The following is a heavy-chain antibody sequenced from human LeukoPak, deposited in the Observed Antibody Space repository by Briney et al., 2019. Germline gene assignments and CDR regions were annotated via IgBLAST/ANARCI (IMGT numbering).Heavy chain of an antibody. D-gene: IGHD6-13*01. CDR2: IIPIIGTA. CDR3: AGSYSSSWYVPYDY. V-gene: IGHV1-69*06. CDR1: GGTFSSYA. Sequence: ASVKVSCKASGGTFSSYAISWVRQAPGQGPEWMGGIIPIIGTANYPQKFQGRVTITADKSTSTTYMELSSLRSEDTAVYYCAGSYSSSWYVPYDYWGQGTLVTVSS. J-gene: IGHJ4*02.